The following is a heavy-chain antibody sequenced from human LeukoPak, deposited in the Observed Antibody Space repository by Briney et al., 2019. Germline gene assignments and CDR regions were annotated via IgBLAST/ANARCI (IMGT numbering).Heavy chain of an antibody. CDR1: GFTSSSYA. V-gene: IGHV3-23*01. CDR2: ISGSGSSP. CDR3: AKAEVQWLVLFRYFDY. Sequence: GGSLRLSCGGSGFTSSSYAMSWIRQAPGKGLECGSGISGSGSSPYYADSVKGRFTISRDNSKNTLYLQMNSLKAEDTAVYYCAKAEVQWLVLFRYFDYWGQGTLVTVSS. D-gene: IGHD6-19*01. J-gene: IGHJ4*02.